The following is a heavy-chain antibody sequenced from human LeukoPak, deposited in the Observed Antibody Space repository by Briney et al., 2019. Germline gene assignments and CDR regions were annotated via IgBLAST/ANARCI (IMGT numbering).Heavy chain of an antibody. CDR3: ARGIAARGDY. CDR1: GFTFSAYW. D-gene: IGHD6-6*01. V-gene: IGHV3-74*01. J-gene: IGHJ4*02. Sequence: PGGSLRLSCAASGFTFSAYWMHWVRQAPGKGLVWVARTNADESGRSYADSVQGRFTISRDNAKNTLYLQMNSLRAEDTAVYYCARGIAARGDYWGQGTLVTVSS. CDR2: TNADESGR.